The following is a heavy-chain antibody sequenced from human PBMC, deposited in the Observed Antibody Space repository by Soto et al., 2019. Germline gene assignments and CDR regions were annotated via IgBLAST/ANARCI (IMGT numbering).Heavy chain of an antibody. Sequence: GGSLRLSCAASGFTFSSYEMNWVRQAPGKGLEWVSYISSSGSTIYYADSVKGRFTISRDNAKNSLYLQMNSLRAEDTAVYYCGRGAGYYDFWSGYRNPFDYWGQGTLVTVSS. CDR3: GRGAGYYDFWSGYRNPFDY. D-gene: IGHD3-3*01. CDR2: ISSSGSTI. CDR1: GFTFSSYE. V-gene: IGHV3-48*03. J-gene: IGHJ4*02.